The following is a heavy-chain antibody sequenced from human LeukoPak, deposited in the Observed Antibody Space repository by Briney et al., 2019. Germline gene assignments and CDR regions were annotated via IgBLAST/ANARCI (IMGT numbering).Heavy chain of an antibody. CDR1: GGSISSYY. CDR3: AGSSYSSSWAIDY. Sequence: SETLSLTCTVSGGSISSYYGSWIRQPPGKGLEWIGYIYYSGSTNYNPSLKSRVTISVDTSKNQFSLKLSSVTAADTAVYYCAGSSYSSSWAIDYWGQGTLVTVSS. V-gene: IGHV4-59*01. J-gene: IGHJ4*02. CDR2: IYYSGST. D-gene: IGHD6-13*01.